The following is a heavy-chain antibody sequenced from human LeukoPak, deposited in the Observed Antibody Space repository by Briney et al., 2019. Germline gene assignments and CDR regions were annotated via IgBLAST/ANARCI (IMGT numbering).Heavy chain of an antibody. D-gene: IGHD4-17*01. J-gene: IGHJ4*02. Sequence: ASVKVSCKASGYTFTSYYMHWVRQAPGQGLEWMGIINPSGGSTSYAQRFQGRVTMTRDTSTSTVYMEPSSLRSEDTAVYYCAREYSHGDHDYWGQGTLVTVSS. CDR3: AREYSHGDHDY. V-gene: IGHV1-46*01. CDR1: GYTFTSYY. CDR2: INPSGGST.